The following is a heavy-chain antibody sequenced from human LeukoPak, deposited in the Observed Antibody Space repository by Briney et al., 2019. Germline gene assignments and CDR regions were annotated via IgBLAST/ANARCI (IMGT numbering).Heavy chain of an antibody. J-gene: IGHJ1*01. Sequence: SEALSLTCAVYGGSFSGYYWSWIRQPPGKGLEWIGEINHSGSTNYNPSLKSRVTISVDTSKNQFSLKLSSVTAADTAVYYCASPRLNDYGDHGTSAVEYFQHWGQGTLVTVSS. CDR2: INHSGST. CDR3: ASPRLNDYGDHGTSAVEYFQH. CDR1: GGSFSGYY. D-gene: IGHD4-17*01. V-gene: IGHV4-34*01.